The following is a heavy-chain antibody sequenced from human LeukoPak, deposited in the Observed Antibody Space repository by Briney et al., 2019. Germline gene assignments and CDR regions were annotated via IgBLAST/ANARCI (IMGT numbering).Heavy chain of an antibody. D-gene: IGHD2-15*01. CDR3: ARDWRYCSGGSCYPTHRSQPHLERRLFDP. CDR2: IYHSGST. CDR1: GGSISSSNW. J-gene: IGHJ5*02. Sequence: PSETLSLTCAVSGGSISSSNWWSWVRQPPGKGLEWIGEIYHSGSTNYNPSLKSRVTISVDKSKNQFSLKLSSGTAADTAVYYCARDWRYCSGGSCYPTHRSQPHLERRLFDPWGQGTQVTVSS. V-gene: IGHV4-4*02.